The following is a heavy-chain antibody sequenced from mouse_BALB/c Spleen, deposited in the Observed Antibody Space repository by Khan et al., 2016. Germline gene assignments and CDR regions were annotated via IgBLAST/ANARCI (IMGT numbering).Heavy chain of an antibody. CDR3: ARWHRYDEAMDY. J-gene: IGHJ4*01. V-gene: IGHV3-2*02. Sequence: EVQLQESGPGLVKPSQSLSLTCTVTGYSITSDYAWNWIRQFPGNKLEWMGYISYSGSTSYNPSLKSRISITRDTSKNQFFLQLNSVTTEDTATYYCARWHRYDEAMDYWGQGTSVTVSS. CDR2: ISYSGST. CDR1: GYSITSDYA. D-gene: IGHD2-14*01.